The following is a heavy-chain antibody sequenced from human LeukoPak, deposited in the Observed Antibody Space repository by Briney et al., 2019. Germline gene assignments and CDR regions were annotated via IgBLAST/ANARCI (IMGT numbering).Heavy chain of an antibody. CDR2: IIPIFGTA. J-gene: IGHJ6*03. D-gene: IGHD1-14*01. Sequence: SVKVSCKASGGTFSSYAISWVRQAPGQGLEWMGGIIPIFGTANYAQKFQGRVTITADESTSTAYMELSSLRSEDTAVYYCARDLVDYRMGNYYYYMDVWGKGTTVTVSS. CDR1: GGTFSSYA. V-gene: IGHV1-69*13. CDR3: ARDLVDYRMGNYYYYMDV.